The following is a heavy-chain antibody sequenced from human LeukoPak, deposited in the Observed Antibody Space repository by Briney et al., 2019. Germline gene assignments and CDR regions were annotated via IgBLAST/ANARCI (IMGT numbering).Heavy chain of an antibody. Sequence: GGSLRLSCAASGFTFSDYYMSWLRQAPGKGLEWVSYISSSSSYTNYADSVKGRFTISRDNSKNTLYLQMNSLRAEDTAVYYCAKDGSYYNFDYWGQGTLVTVSP. CDR3: AKDGSYYNFDY. V-gene: IGHV3-11*05. D-gene: IGHD3-10*01. CDR1: GFTFSDYY. CDR2: ISSSSSYT. J-gene: IGHJ4*02.